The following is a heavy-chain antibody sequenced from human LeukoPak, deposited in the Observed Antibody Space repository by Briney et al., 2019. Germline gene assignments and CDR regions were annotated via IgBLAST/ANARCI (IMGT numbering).Heavy chain of an antibody. J-gene: IGHJ4*02. V-gene: IGHV3-7*01. D-gene: IGHD3-10*01. CDR3: ARDGSYYYGSGSYY. CDR1: GFTFSSYW. CDR2: IKQDGSEK. Sequence: QTGGSLRLSCAASGFTFSSYWMSWVRQAPGKGLEWVANIKQDGSEKYYVDSVKGRFTISRDNDKNSLYLQMNSLRAEDTAVYYCARDGSYYYGSGSYYWGQGTLVTVSS.